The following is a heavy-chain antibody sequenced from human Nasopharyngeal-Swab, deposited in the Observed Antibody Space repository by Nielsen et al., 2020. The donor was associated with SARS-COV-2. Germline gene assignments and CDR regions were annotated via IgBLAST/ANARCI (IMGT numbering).Heavy chain of an antibody. CDR2: ISSSGSTI. Sequence: GGSLRLSCAASGFTFSSYEMNWVRQAPGKGLEWVSYISSSGSTIYYADPVKGRFTISRDNAKNSLYLQMNSLRAEDTAVYYCARDDLLDYFDYWGQGTLVTVSS. V-gene: IGHV3-48*03. CDR1: GFTFSSYE. CDR3: ARDDLLDYFDY. D-gene: IGHD3-10*01. J-gene: IGHJ4*02.